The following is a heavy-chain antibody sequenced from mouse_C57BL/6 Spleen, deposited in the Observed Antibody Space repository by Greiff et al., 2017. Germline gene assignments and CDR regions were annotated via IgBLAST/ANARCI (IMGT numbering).Heavy chain of an antibody. J-gene: IGHJ4*01. CDR2: INPSTGGT. Sequence: EVQLQQSGPELVKPGASVKISCKASGYSFTGYYMNWVKQSPEKSLEWIGEINPSTGGTTYNQKFKAKATLTVDKSSSTAYMQLKSLTSEDSAVYYCARDRDGSSYGDAMDYWGQGTSVTVSS. CDR3: ARDRDGSSYGDAMDY. V-gene: IGHV1-42*01. CDR1: GYSFTGYY. D-gene: IGHD1-1*01.